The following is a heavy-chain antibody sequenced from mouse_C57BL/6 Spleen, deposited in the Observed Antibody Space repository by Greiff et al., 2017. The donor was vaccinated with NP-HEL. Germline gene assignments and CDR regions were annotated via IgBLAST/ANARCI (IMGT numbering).Heavy chain of an antibody. CDR3: ARDYSNYLDY. J-gene: IGHJ2*01. D-gene: IGHD2-5*01. CDR1: GFTFSSYA. V-gene: IGHV5-4*01. Sequence: EVQVVESGGGLVKPGGSLKLSCAASGFTFSSYAMSWVRQTPEKRLEWVATISDGGSYTYYPDNVKGRFTISRENAKNNLYLQMSHLKSEDTAMYYCARDYSNYLDYWGQGTTLTVSS. CDR2: ISDGGSYT.